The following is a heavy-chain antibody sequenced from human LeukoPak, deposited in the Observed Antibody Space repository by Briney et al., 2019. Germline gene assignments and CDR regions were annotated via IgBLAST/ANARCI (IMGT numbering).Heavy chain of an antibody. J-gene: IGHJ4*02. V-gene: IGHV3-23*01. CDR2: ITTGGPNT. Sequence: AGGSLRLSCTASGFTFSSYTMSWVRQAPGKGLKWVSTITTGGPNTYYADSVKGRFTVSRDDSKNTLYLQMNSLRAEDTAVYYCAKDLSAGYGDYFVYWGQGTLVTVSS. CDR3: AKDLSAGYGDYFVY. CDR1: GFTFSSYT. D-gene: IGHD4-17*01.